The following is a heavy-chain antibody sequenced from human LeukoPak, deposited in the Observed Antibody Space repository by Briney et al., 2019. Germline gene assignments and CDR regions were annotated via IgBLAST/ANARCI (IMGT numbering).Heavy chain of an antibody. CDR1: GFTFSSYA. V-gene: IGHV3-23*01. J-gene: IGHJ6*03. D-gene: IGHD3-22*01. CDR3: TKGTMMVVAEDYMDV. Sequence: GGSLRLSCAASGFTFSSYAMSWVRQAPGKGLEWVSSISGSGSSTYYADSVKGRFTISRDNAKNTLYLQMNSLRAEDTAVYYSTKGTMMVVAEDYMDVWGKGDPVTVSS. CDR2: ISGSGSST.